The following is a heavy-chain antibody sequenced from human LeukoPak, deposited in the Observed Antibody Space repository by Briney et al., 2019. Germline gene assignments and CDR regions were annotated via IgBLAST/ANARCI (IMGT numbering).Heavy chain of an antibody. CDR3: ARVTDYYDSSGYYIDY. Sequence: SVKVSCKASGGTFSSYAISWVRQAPGQGLEWMGGIIPIFGTANYAQKFQGRVTITADESTSTAYMELSSLRSEDTAVYYCARVTDYYDSSGYYIDYRGQGTLVTVSS. D-gene: IGHD3-22*01. CDR1: GGTFSSYA. V-gene: IGHV1-69*13. J-gene: IGHJ4*02. CDR2: IIPIFGTA.